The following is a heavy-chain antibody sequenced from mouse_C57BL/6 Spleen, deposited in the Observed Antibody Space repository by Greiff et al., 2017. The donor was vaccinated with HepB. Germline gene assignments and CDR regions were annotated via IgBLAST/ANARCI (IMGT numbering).Heavy chain of an antibody. CDR2: ISDGGSYT. V-gene: IGHV5-4*01. CDR3: ARDPYYGSSHFDD. CDR1: GFTFSSYA. Sequence: EVKLMESGGGLVKPGGSLKLSCAASGFTFSSYAMSWVRQTPEKRLEWVATISDGGSYTYYPDNVKGRFTISRDNAKNNLYLQMSHLKSEDTAMYYCARDPYYGSSHFDDWGQGTTLTVSS. D-gene: IGHD1-1*01. J-gene: IGHJ2*01.